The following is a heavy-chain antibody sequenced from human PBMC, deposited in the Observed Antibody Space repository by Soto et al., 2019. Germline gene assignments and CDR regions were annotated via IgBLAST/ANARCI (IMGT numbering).Heavy chain of an antibody. CDR1: GGSISDDTYY. V-gene: IGHV4-39*01. Sequence: SETLSLTCTVSGGSISDDTYYWGWIRQPPGKGLEWIGSIYYSGTSSYNPSLESRVTMSVDTSKKQLSLRLRSVTATDTAVYYWTKLHFTGPGSAPRDPWGTGPLVTVS. CDR3: TKLHFTGPGSAPRDP. CDR2: IYYSGTS. D-gene: IGHD2-8*02. J-gene: IGHJ5*02.